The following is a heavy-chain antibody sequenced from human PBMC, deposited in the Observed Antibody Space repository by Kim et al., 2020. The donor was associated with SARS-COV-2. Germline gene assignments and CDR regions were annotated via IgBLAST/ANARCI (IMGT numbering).Heavy chain of an antibody. Sequence: SETLSLTCTVSGGSISSGGYYWSWIRQHPGKGLEWIGYIYYSGSTYYNPSLKSRVTISVDTSKNQFSLKLSSVTAADTAVYYCARADVSAAKARWFDPWGQGTLVTVSS. CDR1: GGSISSGGYY. J-gene: IGHJ5*02. V-gene: IGHV4-31*03. CDR3: ARADVSAAKARWFDP. D-gene: IGHD2-2*01. CDR2: IYYSGST.